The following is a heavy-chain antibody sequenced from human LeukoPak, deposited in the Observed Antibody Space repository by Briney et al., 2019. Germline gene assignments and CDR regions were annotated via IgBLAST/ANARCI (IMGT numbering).Heavy chain of an antibody. CDR1: GGSFSGYY. Sequence: SETLSLTCAVYGGSFSGYYWTWIRQLPGKGLEWIGEVNHSGSTHYNSSLKSRVTISADTSKNHFSLRLAFATAADTAVYFCARGTVAAARKGRGGYFDYWAQGILVTVSS. CDR2: VNHSGST. D-gene: IGHD6-13*01. V-gene: IGHV4-34*01. CDR3: ARGTVAAARKGRGGYFDY. J-gene: IGHJ4*02.